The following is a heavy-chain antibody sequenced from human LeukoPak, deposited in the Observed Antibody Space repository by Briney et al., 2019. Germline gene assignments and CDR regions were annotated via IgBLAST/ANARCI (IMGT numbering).Heavy chain of an antibody. Sequence: GSLRLSCTASGFTFGDYAMSWVRQAPGKGLEWIGYIYYSGSTNYNPSLKSRVTISVDTSKNQFSLKLSSVTAADTAVYYCARDNGDGSGSSPAFDIWGQGTMVTVSS. D-gene: IGHD3-10*01. CDR3: ARDNGDGSGSSPAFDI. CDR2: IYYSGST. V-gene: IGHV4-59*01. J-gene: IGHJ3*02. CDR1: GFTFGDYA.